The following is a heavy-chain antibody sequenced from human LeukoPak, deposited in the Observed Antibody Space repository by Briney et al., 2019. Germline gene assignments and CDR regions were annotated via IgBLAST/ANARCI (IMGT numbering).Heavy chain of an antibody. CDR2: ISSSSIYI. Sequence: GGSLRLSCAASGFTFSSYSMNWVRQAPGKGLEWVSSISSSSIYIYYADSLKGRFTISRDNAKNSLYLQMNSLRAEDTAVYYCARGNVDTAMVRGYYYYMDVWGKGTTVTVSS. CDR1: GFTFSSYS. D-gene: IGHD5-18*01. V-gene: IGHV3-21*01. J-gene: IGHJ6*03. CDR3: ARGNVDTAMVRGYYYYMDV.